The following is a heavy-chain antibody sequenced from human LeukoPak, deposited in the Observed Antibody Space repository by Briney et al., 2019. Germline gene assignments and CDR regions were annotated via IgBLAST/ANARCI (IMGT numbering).Heavy chain of an antibody. CDR2: ISAENGNT. CDR3: ARIRGYTYGSSDS. V-gene: IGHV1-18*01. Sequence: ASVKVSCKASGYSFANYGITWVRQAPGQGLEWMGWISAENGNTNYAQKLQGRVTMTTDTSTSTAYMELRSLRSVDTAVYYCARIRGYTYGSSDSWGQGTLVTVSS. J-gene: IGHJ5*02. D-gene: IGHD5-18*01. CDR1: GYSFANYG.